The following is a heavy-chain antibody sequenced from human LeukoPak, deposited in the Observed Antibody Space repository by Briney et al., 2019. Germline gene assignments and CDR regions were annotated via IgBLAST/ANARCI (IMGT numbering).Heavy chain of an antibody. V-gene: IGHV5-51*01. D-gene: IGHD3-22*01. CDR3: ARLDSSGYSLDY. J-gene: IGHJ4*02. CDR1: GYSFTTYW. CDR2: IFPGDSDT. Sequence: NHGVSLKISCEASGYSFTTYWIGWVRQIPGKGLEWMGIIFPGDSDTRNSPSFQGQVTISADKSISTAYLQWSSLKASDTAMYYCARLDSSGYSLDYWGQGTLVTVSS.